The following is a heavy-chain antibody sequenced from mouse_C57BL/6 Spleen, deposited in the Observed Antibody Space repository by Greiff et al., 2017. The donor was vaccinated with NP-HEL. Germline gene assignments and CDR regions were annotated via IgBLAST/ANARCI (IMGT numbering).Heavy chain of an antibody. Sequence: DVQLVESGGGLVKPGGSLKLSCAASGFTFSDYGMHWVRQAPEKGLEWVAYISSGSSTIYYADTVKGRFTISRDNAKNTLFLQMTSLRSEDTAMYYCARHSTGAMDYWGQGTSVTVSS. D-gene: IGHD1-1*01. CDR1: GFTFSDYG. V-gene: IGHV5-17*01. CDR3: ARHSTGAMDY. J-gene: IGHJ4*01. CDR2: ISSGSSTI.